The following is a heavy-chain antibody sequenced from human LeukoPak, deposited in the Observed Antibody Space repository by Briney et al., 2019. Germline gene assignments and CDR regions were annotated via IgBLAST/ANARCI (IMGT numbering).Heavy chain of an antibody. CDR2: IYYSGST. D-gene: IGHD3-3*02. Sequence: PSETLSLTCTVSGVSISSSSYYWGWIRQPPGKGLEWIGSIYYSGSTYYNPSLKSRVTISVDTSKNQFSLKLSSVTAADTAVYYCARSHPHFWSGYINPGGWFDPWGQGTLVTVSS. V-gene: IGHV4-39*01. J-gene: IGHJ5*02. CDR1: GVSISSSSYY. CDR3: ARSHPHFWSGYINPGGWFDP.